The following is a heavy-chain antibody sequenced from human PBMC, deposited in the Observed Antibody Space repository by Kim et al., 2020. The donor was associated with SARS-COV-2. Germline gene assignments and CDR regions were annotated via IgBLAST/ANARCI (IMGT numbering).Heavy chain of an antibody. Sequence: AVAVKSRLTISPDPSKNQFSLQLNSVTPEDTAVYYCARDLPISSAGYFDSWGQGTLVTVSS. J-gene: IGHJ4*02. D-gene: IGHD3-10*01. CDR3: ARDLPISSAGYFDS. V-gene: IGHV6-1*01.